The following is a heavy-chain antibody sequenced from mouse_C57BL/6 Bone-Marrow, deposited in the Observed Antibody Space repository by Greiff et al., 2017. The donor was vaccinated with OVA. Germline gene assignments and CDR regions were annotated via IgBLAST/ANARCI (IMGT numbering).Heavy chain of an antibody. CDR1: GFSLSTFGLG. Sequence: QVQLKESGPGILQPSQTLSLTCSFSGFSLSTFGLGVCWLRQPSGKGLEWLAHIWWDDDKYYNPAPKSRLTISKDTSKNQVFMKIGNVDTADTATDYCARAGYYYGSSSFAYWGQGTLVTVSA. J-gene: IGHJ3*01. D-gene: IGHD1-1*01. CDR3: ARAGYYYGSSSFAY. CDR2: IWWDDDK. V-gene: IGHV8-8*01.